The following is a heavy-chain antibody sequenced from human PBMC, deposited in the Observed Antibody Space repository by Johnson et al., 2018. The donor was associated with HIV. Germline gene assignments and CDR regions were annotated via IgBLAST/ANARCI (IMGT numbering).Heavy chain of an antibody. D-gene: IGHD3-10*01. V-gene: IGHV3-72*01. CDR1: GFTFSNYA. CDR3: VCLRAWTFDI. Sequence: VQLVESGGGVVQPGRSLRLSCAASGFTFSNYAMHWVRQAPGKGLEWVGRTKNKANSYTTEYAASVKGRFTISRDDSKNSLYLQMHSLRAEDTAVYYCVCLRAWTFDIWGQGTMVTVSS. CDR2: TKNKANSYTT. J-gene: IGHJ3*02.